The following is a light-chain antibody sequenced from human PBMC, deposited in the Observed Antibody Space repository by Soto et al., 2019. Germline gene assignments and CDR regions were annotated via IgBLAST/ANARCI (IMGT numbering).Light chain of an antibody. V-gene: IGLV1-44*01. CDR3: AVWDDSVFGKI. CDR1: SSNIGSNS. Sequence: QSVLTQPPSASGTPGQRVAISCSGNSSNIGSNSVNWYQHLPGTAPKLLVYSNNRRPSGVPDRISGSKSGASASLAFSGLQSEDEAEFYCAVWDDSVFGKIFGGGTKLTVL. J-gene: IGLJ2*01. CDR2: SNN.